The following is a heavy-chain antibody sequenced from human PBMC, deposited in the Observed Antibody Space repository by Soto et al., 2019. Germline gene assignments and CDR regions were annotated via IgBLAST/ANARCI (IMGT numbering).Heavy chain of an antibody. CDR2: IYYSGST. J-gene: IGHJ6*03. CDR3: ARAPRITIFGVVQHNYYMDV. Sequence: SETLSLTCTVSGGSISSYYWSWIRQPPGKGLEWIGYIYYSGSTNYNPSLKSRVTISVDTSKNQFSLKLSSVTAADTAVYYCARAPRITIFGVVQHNYYMDVWGKGTTVTVSS. CDR1: GGSISSYY. V-gene: IGHV4-59*08. D-gene: IGHD3-3*01.